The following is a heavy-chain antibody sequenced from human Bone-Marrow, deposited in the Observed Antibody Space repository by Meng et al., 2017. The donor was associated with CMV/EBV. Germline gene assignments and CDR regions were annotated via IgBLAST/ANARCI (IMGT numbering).Heavy chain of an antibody. CDR3: ARGLRGYSDY. V-gene: IGHV1-8*03. Sequence: ASVKVSCKASGYTFTGYYMHWVRQAPGQGLEWMGWINPNSGNTGYAQKFQGRVTITRNTSISTAYMELSSLRSEDTAVYYCARGLRGYSDYWGQGTLVTVSS. CDR2: INPNSGNT. CDR1: GYTFTGYY. J-gene: IGHJ4*02. D-gene: IGHD3-16*01.